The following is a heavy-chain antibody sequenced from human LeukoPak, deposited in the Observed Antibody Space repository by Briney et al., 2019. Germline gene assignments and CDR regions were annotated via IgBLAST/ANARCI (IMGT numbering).Heavy chain of an antibody. CDR3: ARDGYSNYYYGMDF. CDR1: GFTISHHG. V-gene: IGHV3-33*01. J-gene: IGHJ6*02. D-gene: IGHD4-11*01. CDR2: IYSDGSKT. Sequence: GGSLRLSCAASGFTISHHGMHWVRQAPGKGLEWVAVIYSDGSKTFYVDSVKGRFTISRDISKNTLYLQMNSLRVEDTAVYYCARDGYSNYYYGMDFWGQGTMVTVPS.